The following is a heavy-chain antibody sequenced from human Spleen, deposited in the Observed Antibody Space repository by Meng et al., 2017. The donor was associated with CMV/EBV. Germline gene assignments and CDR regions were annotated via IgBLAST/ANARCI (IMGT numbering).Heavy chain of an antibody. D-gene: IGHD1/OR15-1a*01. V-gene: IGHV1-69*05. CDR2: IIHIFGTA. J-gene: IGHJ6*02. Sequence: SGGPFSSYAIRWVRQAPGQGIEWMGGIIHIFGTANYAQKFQGRVTITTDESTSTAYMELSSLRSEDTAVYYCARDRSWNTGRYGMDVWGQGTTVTVSS. CDR1: GGPFSSYA. CDR3: ARDRSWNTGRYGMDV.